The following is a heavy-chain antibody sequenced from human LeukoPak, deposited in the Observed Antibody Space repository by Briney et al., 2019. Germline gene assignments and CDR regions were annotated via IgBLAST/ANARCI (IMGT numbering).Heavy chain of an antibody. CDR2: ISAYNGNT. V-gene: IGHV1-18*01. J-gene: IGHJ3*02. CDR1: GYTFTSYG. Sequence: APVKVSCKASGYTFTSYGISWVRQAPGQGLEWMGWISAYNGNTNYAQKIQGRVTMTTDTSTSTAYMELRSLRSDDTAVYYCARVAQNYYDSSGYDAFDIWGQGTMVTVSS. D-gene: IGHD3-22*01. CDR3: ARVAQNYYDSSGYDAFDI.